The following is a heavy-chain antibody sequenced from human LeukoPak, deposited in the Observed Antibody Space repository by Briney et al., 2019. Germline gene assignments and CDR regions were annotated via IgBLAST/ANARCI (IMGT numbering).Heavy chain of an antibody. CDR2: IYYSGST. V-gene: IGHV4-30-4*01. Sequence: SETLSLTRTVSGGSISSGDYYWSWIRQPPGKGLEWIGYIYYSGSTYYNPSLKSRVTISVDTSKNQFSLKPSSVTAADTAVYYCARDDGRYGDYEAIYFRHWGQGTLVTVSS. J-gene: IGHJ1*01. CDR1: GGSISSGDYY. CDR3: ARDDGRYGDYEAIYFRH. D-gene: IGHD4-17*01.